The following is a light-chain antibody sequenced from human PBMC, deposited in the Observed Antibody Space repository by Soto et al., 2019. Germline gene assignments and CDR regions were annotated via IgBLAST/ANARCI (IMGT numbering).Light chain of an antibody. J-gene: IGKJ3*01. Sequence: DIQMTQSPSTLSASVGDKVTITCRASQNISPWLAWYQQKPGKDPKLLIYKASILETGVPSRFSVSGSGTEFTLAISSLQTDDFATYYGQHYNNYSTFGPGTKVDIK. V-gene: IGKV1-5*03. CDR3: QHYNNYST. CDR2: KAS. CDR1: QNISPW.